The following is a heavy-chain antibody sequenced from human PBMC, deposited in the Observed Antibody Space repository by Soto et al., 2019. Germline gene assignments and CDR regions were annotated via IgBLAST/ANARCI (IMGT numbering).Heavy chain of an antibody. CDR1: GYTFTGYY. V-gene: IGHV1-2*04. CDR2: INPNSGGT. J-gene: IGHJ6*02. Sequence: WASVKVSCKASGYTFTGYYMHWVRQAPGQGLEWMGWINPNSGGTNYAQKFQGWVTMTRDTSISTAYMELSRLRSDDTAVYYCARDHRYGGNDYYYYGMDVWGQGTTVTVSS. D-gene: IGHD4-17*01. CDR3: ARDHRYGGNDYYYYGMDV.